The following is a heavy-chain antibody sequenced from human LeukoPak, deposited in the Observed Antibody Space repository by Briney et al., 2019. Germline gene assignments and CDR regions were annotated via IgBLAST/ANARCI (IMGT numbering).Heavy chain of an antibody. CDR3: ARRLTQYDCFDP. CDR1: GDSVSSNSVA. V-gene: IGHV6-1*01. Sequence: SQTLSLTCAISGDSVSSNSVAWNWIRQSPSRGLEWLGRTYYGSTWYNDYAVSVRGRITVNPDTSKNQFSLHLNSVTPEDTAVYYCARRLTQYDCFDPWGQGILVTVSS. J-gene: IGHJ5*02. D-gene: IGHD2-2*01. CDR2: TYYGSTWYN.